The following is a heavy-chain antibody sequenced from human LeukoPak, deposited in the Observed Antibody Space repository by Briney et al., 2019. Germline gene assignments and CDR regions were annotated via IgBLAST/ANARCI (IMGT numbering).Heavy chain of an antibody. CDR1: GYSITSGYH. Sequence: SETLSLTCIVSGYSITSGYHWGWIRQTPGKGLEWIGTMYHSGNINYNPSLKSRVTVSVDTSKNQFSLKLSSVTAADTAVYYCAREWGGYYQPNWFDPWGQGTLVTVSS. J-gene: IGHJ5*02. CDR2: MYHSGNI. CDR3: AREWGGYYQPNWFDP. V-gene: IGHV4-38-2*02. D-gene: IGHD3-3*01.